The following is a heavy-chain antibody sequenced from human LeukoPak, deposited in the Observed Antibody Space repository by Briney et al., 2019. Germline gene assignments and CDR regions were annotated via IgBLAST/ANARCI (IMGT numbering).Heavy chain of an antibody. V-gene: IGHV5-51*01. Sequence: GESLKISCKGSGYSFTNYWIGCVRQMPGKGLEWMGIVYPGDPDTTYSLSFQGQVTISADKSISTAYLQWSSLRASDTAIYYCARRRGVTATLNYFDYWGQGTLVTVSS. CDR2: VYPGDPDT. CDR1: GYSFTNYW. D-gene: IGHD2-21*02. J-gene: IGHJ4*02. CDR3: ARRRGVTATLNYFDY.